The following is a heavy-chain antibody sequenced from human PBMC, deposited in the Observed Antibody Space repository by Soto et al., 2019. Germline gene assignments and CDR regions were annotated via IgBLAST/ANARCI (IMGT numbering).Heavy chain of an antibody. Sequence: QMQLLESGGGVVQPGTSLRLSCAAVSGFSFDDYVMNWIRQAPGKGMEWVGGVWGDGSNVHYGDSVRGRFSISRDNSKSTISLQMNSLRVEDTSVYYGESELRGRTDFDYWGRGTLVTVYS. CDR3: ESELRGRTDFDY. J-gene: IGHJ4*01. D-gene: IGHD3-10*01. V-gene: IGHV3-33*01. CDR2: VWGDGSNV. CDR1: GFSFDDYV.